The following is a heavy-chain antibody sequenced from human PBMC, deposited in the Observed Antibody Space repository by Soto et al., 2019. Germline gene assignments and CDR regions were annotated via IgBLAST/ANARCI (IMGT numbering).Heavy chain of an antibody. CDR3: ARARHDYSNYIPFDY. D-gene: IGHD4-4*01. J-gene: IGHJ4*02. CDR2: IIPIFGTA. CDR1: GGTFSSYA. Sequence: SVKVSCKASGGTFSSYAISWVRQAPGQGLEWMGGIIPIFGTANYAQKFLGRVTITADESTSTAYMELSSLRSEDTAVYYCARARHDYSNYIPFDYWGQGTLVTVSS. V-gene: IGHV1-69*13.